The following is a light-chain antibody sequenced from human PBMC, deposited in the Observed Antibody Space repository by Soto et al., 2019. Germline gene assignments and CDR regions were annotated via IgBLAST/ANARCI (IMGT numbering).Light chain of an antibody. J-gene: IGKJ1*01. CDR3: HQYGSSQT. V-gene: IGKV3-20*01. CDR1: ESVSSIY. CDR2: GAS. Sequence: ENVLTQSPGTLSLSPGERATLSCRASESVSSIYVAWYQQKPGQAPTLPIYGASTRATGIPDRFSGSGSGTDFTLTISRLEPEDFAVYYCHQYGSSQTFGQGTNVDI.